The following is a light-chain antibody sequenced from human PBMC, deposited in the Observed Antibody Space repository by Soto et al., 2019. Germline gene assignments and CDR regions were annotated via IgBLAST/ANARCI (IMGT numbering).Light chain of an antibody. CDR2: RNN. Sequence: QSVLTQPPSASGTPGQRVTISCSGSSSNIGSNYVYWYQQLPGTAPKLLIYRNNQRPSGVPDRFSGSKSGTSASLAISGLRSEDEADYYCAAWDDSLHVVFGGGTKVTV. V-gene: IGLV1-47*01. CDR1: SSNIGSNY. J-gene: IGLJ2*01. CDR3: AAWDDSLHVV.